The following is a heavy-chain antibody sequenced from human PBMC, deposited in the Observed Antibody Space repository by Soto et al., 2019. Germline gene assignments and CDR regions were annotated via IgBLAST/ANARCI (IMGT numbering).Heavy chain of an antibody. D-gene: IGHD6-13*01. V-gene: IGHV3-30-3*01. CDR3: ARDQTGITTTGGGRIDY. CDR1: GFTFSSHA. Sequence: QVQLVESGGGAVQPGRSLRLSCAASGFTFSSHAMHWVRQAPGKGLECVGIISYDGSNKYYGDSVRGRLTISRDNSKNTIYLQMNSLRAEDTAVYYCARDQTGITTTGGGRIDYWGQGTLVTVSS. J-gene: IGHJ4*02. CDR2: ISYDGSNK.